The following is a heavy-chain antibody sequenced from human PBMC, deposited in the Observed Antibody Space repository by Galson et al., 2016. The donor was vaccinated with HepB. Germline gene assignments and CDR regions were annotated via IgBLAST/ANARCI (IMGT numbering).Heavy chain of an antibody. CDR3: AKLGRDFCSGSPRMIDA. V-gene: IGHV3-23*01. D-gene: IGHD3-3*01. CDR1: GFSFSNFA. J-gene: IGHJ5*02. Sequence: LRLSCAASGFSFSNFAMSWVRQIPGKGLEWVSVISGSGGDKYYADSVKGRLTIARDNYKKMVFLQMSTVRLEDTAIYSCAKLGRDFCSGSPRMIDAWGQGTLVTVSS. CDR2: ISGSGGDK.